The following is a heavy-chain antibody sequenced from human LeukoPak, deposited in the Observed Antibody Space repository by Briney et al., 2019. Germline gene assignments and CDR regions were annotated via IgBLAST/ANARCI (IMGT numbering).Heavy chain of an antibody. CDR3: AREGAWDGYNIYGLDV. J-gene: IGHJ6*02. D-gene: IGHD5-24*01. CDR2: INPSGGST. Sequence: ASVKVSCKASGYTFTSYYMHWVRQAPGQGLEWMGIINPSGGSTSYAQKFQGRVTMTRDTSTSTVYMELSRLRSDDTAVYYCAREGAWDGYNIYGLDVWGQGTTVTVSS. V-gene: IGHV1-46*01. CDR1: GYTFTSYY.